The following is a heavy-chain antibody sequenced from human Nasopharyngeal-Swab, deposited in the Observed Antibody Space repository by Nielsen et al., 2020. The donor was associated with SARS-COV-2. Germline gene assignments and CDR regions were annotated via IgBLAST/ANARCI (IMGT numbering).Heavy chain of an antibody. Sequence: VRQMPGKGLEWVSSISRSSSYIYYADSVKGRFTISRDNAKNSLYLQMNSLRAEDTAGYYCAREGGEDEGGSEDFMDVWGQGTKVTVSS. CDR2: ISRSSSYI. D-gene: IGHD3-16*01. V-gene: IGHV3-21*01. CDR3: AREGGEDEGGSEDFMDV. J-gene: IGHJ6*02.